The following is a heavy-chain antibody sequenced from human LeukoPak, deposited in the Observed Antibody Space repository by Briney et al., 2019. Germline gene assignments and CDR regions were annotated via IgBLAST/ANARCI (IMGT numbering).Heavy chain of an antibody. CDR1: GFTFSSYW. D-gene: IGHD6-13*01. CDR3: AKDGVSSSWHYYYYMDV. J-gene: IGHJ6*03. Sequence: PGGSLRLSCAASGFTFSSYWMSWVRQAPGKGLEWVAFIRYDGSNKYYADSVKGRFTISRDNSKNTLYLQMNSPRAEDTAVYYCAKDGVSSSWHYYYYMDVWGKGTTVTISS. CDR2: IRYDGSNK. V-gene: IGHV3-30*02.